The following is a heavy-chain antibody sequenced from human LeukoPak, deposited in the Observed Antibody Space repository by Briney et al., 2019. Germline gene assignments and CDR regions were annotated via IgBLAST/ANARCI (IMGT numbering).Heavy chain of an antibody. CDR1: GYRFTTYW. CDR3: VRFALSSSLDH. Sequence: GESLQISCQGSGYRFTTYWIDWVRQVPGKGLEWMGLIYPGYSDVKYSPSFQGQVTLSVDTSISTAYLQLGGLRASDTAIYYCVRFALSSSLDHWGQGTLVIVSS. D-gene: IGHD6-13*01. J-gene: IGHJ5*02. CDR2: IYPGYSDV. V-gene: IGHV5-51*01.